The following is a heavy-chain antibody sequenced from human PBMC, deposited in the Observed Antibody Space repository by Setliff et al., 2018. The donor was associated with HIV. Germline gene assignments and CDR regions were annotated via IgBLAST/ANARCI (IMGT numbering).Heavy chain of an antibody. CDR2: IDPTDSYI. CDR1: GYSFTNYW. Sequence: LGESLKISCKGSGYSFTNYWISWVRQMPGKGLEWMGRIDPTDSYINYSPSFQGHVTISADESISSAYLQWSSLKASDTAMYYCARHEAGGGMDVWGQGTTVTVSS. J-gene: IGHJ6*02. D-gene: IGHD3-10*01. V-gene: IGHV5-10-1*01. CDR3: ARHEAGGGMDV.